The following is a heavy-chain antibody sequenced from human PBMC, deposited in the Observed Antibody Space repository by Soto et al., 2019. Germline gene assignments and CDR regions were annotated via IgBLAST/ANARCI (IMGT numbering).Heavy chain of an antibody. Sequence: PGGSLRLSCAASGFTFSSYAMHWVRQASGKGLEWVAVISYDGSNKYYADSVKGRFTISRDNSKNTLYLQMNSLRAEDTAVYYCARDEAYDSSGYYWGIFDYWGPETMVTVSS. CDR3: ARDEAYDSSGYYWGIFDY. CDR2: ISYDGSNK. CDR1: GFTFSSYA. J-gene: IGHJ4*03. D-gene: IGHD3-22*01. V-gene: IGHV3-30-3*01.